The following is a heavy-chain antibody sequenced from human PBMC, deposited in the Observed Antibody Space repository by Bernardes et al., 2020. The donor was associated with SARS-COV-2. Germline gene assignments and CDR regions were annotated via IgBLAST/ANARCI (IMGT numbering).Heavy chain of an antibody. CDR1: GGSLSGYY. CDR2: INYSGST. J-gene: IGHJ2*01. V-gene: IGHV4-34*01. Sequence: SETLSLTCAANGGSLSGYYWNWIRQPPGKGLEWILEINYSGSTNYNPSLKSRVTISVDTSKNQFSLTLTSVTAADTAVYYCARAVWSIWYIDLWGRGTLVTVAS. D-gene: IGHD3-3*02. CDR3: ARAVWSIWYIDL.